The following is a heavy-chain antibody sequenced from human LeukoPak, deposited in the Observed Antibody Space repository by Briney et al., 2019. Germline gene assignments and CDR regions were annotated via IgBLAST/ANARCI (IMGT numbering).Heavy chain of an antibody. CDR2: ISGSGGST. CDR3: AKDLTAMVRGVSDY. CDR1: GFTFSSYA. V-gene: IGHV3-23*01. D-gene: IGHD5-18*01. J-gene: IGHJ4*02. Sequence: GGSLRLSCAAFGFTFSSYAMSWVRQAPGKGLEWVSAISGSGGSTYYADSVKGRFTISRDNSKNTLYLQMNSLRAEDTAVYYCAKDLTAMVRGVSDYWGQGTLVTVSS.